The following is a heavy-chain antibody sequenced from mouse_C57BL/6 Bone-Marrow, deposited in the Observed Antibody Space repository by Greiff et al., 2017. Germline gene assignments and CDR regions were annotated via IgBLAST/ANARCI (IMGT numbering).Heavy chain of an antibody. Sequence: QVQLQQPGAELVKPGASVKMSCKASGYTFTSYWITWVKQRPGQGPEWIGDIYPGSGSTNYNGKFKSKATLTVDTSSGTAYMQLSSLTSEDSAVYYWARPYYSNYWYFDVWGTGTTVTVSS. CDR2: IYPGSGST. CDR3: ARPYYSNYWYFDV. D-gene: IGHD2-5*01. CDR1: GYTFTSYW. V-gene: IGHV1-55*01. J-gene: IGHJ1*03.